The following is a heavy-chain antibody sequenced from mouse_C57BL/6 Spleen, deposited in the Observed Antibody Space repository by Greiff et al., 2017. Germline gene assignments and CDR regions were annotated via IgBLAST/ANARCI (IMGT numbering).Heavy chain of an antibody. CDR1: GFTFSDYY. D-gene: IGHD2-5*01. J-gene: IGHJ1*03. CDR3: ARRGYSNDWYFDV. V-gene: IGHV5-12*01. CDR2: ISNGGGST. Sequence: EVQLVESGGGLVQPGGSLKLSCAASGFTFSDYYMYWVRQTPEKRLEWVAYISNGGGSTYYPDTVQGRFTISRDNAKNTLYLQMSRLKSEDTAMYYCARRGYSNDWYFDVWGTGTTVTVSS.